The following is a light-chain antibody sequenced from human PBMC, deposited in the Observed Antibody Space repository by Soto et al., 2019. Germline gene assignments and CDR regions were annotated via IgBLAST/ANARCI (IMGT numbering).Light chain of an antibody. Sequence: EMVMTQSPATLSVSPGERATLACRASQSVSSKLAWYQQKPGQAPRLLIYDTSTRATGIPARFSGSGSGTEFTLTISNLQPDDFATYYCQHYNSYSEAFGQGTKVDIK. J-gene: IGKJ1*01. CDR2: DTS. V-gene: IGKV3-15*01. CDR1: QSVSSK. CDR3: QHYNSYSEA.